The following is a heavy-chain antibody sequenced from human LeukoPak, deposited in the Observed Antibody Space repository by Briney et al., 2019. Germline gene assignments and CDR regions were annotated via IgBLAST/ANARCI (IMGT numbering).Heavy chain of an antibody. Sequence: GGSLRLSCAASGFTFSNFGMNWVRQAPGKGLEWVSFISSISPYIYYADSVKGRFTISRDDAKNSLYLQMNSLRAEDSAVYYCAKHDGLSPFLEFFHHWGQGTQVAVSS. CDR2: ISSISPYI. CDR1: GFTFSNFG. J-gene: IGHJ1*01. V-gene: IGHV3-21*06. CDR3: AKHDGLSPFLEFFHH. D-gene: IGHD2/OR15-2a*01.